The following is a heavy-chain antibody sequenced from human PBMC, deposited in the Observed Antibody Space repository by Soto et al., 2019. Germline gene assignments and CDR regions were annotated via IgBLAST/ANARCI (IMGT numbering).Heavy chain of an antibody. CDR1: GYTFSTSG. J-gene: IGHJ1*01. CDR3: ARDTESNRYND. CDR2: IRPDNGNR. D-gene: IGHD1-20*01. V-gene: IGHV1-18*01. Sequence: GASVKVSCKTSGYTFSTSGISWVRQAPGQGLEWVGWIRPDNGNRKSAQRLQGGVTLTTDTSASTAYMELRSLASDDTAMYYCARDTESNRYNDWGQGTLVTVSS.